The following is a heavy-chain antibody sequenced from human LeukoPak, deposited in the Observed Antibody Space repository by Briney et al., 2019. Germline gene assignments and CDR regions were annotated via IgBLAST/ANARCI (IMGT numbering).Heavy chain of an antibody. CDR1: GFTVXXNY. V-gene: IGHV3-53*01. J-gene: IGHJ4*02. CDR3: ARVYNYGSYYFDY. Sequence: GGSLRLSCATSGFTVXXNYMSWVRQAPGKGLXXXXIIYXGXXXXXXXXXXXRXAISXXNSKNTLYLQMNSPRAEDTAVYYCARVYNYGSYYFDYWGQGTLVTVSS. D-gene: IGHD5-18*01. CDR2: IYXGXXX.